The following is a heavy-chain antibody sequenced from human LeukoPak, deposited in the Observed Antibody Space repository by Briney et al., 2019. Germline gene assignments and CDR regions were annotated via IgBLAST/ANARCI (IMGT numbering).Heavy chain of an antibody. D-gene: IGHD3-22*01. V-gene: IGHV4-59*01. CDR2: IYYSGST. CDR3: ARALRANYYDSCYFDY. Sequence: SETLSLTCTVSGGSISSYYWSWIRQPPGKGLEWIGYIYYSGSTNYNPSLKSRVTISVDTSKNQLSLKLSSVTAADTAVYYCARALRANYYDSCYFDYWGQGTLVTVSS. J-gene: IGHJ4*02. CDR1: GGSISSYY.